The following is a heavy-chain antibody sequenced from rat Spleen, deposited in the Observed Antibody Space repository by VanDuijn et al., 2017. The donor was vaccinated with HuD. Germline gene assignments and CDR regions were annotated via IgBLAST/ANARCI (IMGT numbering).Heavy chain of an antibody. CDR2: ISSSSDT. CDR1: GFTFSSFG. V-gene: IGHV5-62*01. CDR3: ARSGHNSGYLFAY. J-gene: IGHJ3*01. Sequence: VQLVESGGGLVQPGKSLKLSCSASGFTFSSFGMHWIRQAPGKGLDWVAYISSSSDTVYADAVKGRFTISRDNAKNTLYLQLNSLKSEDTAIYYCARSGHNSGYLFAYWGLGTLVTVSS. D-gene: IGHD4-3*01.